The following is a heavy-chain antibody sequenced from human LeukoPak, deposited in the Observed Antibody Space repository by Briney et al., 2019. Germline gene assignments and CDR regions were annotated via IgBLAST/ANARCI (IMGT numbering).Heavy chain of an antibody. J-gene: IGHJ6*03. V-gene: IGHV4-4*07. CDR3: ARASLMKPPYYYYYMDV. Sequence: SETLSLTCTVSGGFISSYYWSWIRQPAGKGLEGIGRIYTSGSTNYNPSLKSRVTMSVDTSKNQFSLKLSSVTAADTAVYYCARASLMKPPYYYYYMDVWGKGTTVTVSS. CDR2: IYTSGST. D-gene: IGHD3-16*01. CDR1: GGFISSYY.